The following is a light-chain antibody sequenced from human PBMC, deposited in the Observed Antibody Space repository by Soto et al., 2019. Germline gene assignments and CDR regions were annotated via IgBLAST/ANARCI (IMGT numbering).Light chain of an antibody. V-gene: IGLV2-8*01. Sequence: QSVLTQPPSASGSPGQSVTISCTGTSSDIGGYNYVSWYQLHPGKAPKLVIYEVSKRPSGVPDRFSGSKSGNTASLTVSGLQAEDEADFYCSSYTGSDLVFGGGTKLTVL. CDR2: EVS. CDR1: SSDIGGYNY. CDR3: SSYTGSDLV. J-gene: IGLJ2*01.